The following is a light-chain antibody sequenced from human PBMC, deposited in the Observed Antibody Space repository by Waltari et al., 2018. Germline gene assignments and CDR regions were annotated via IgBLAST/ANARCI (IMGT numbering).Light chain of an antibody. Sequence: DIVMTQSPDSLAVSLGERATINRKSSQSVLFSLNNKNYLAWYQQKPGQPPKLLIYWASTRDSGVPDRFSGSGSGTDFILTITSLQAEDVATYYCQQYYSAPYTFGQGTKLEIK. CDR3: QQYYSAPYT. V-gene: IGKV4-1*01. CDR2: WAS. J-gene: IGKJ2*01. CDR1: QSVLFSLNNKNY.